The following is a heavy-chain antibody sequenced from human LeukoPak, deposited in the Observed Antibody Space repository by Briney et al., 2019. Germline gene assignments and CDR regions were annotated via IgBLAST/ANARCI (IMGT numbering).Heavy chain of an antibody. J-gene: IGHJ4*02. Sequence: GGSLRLSCTASGFTLGDYAMSWVRQAPGKGLEWVGFIRSKLHGGTTEYAASVKDRFTISRDDSKNIAYLQMNSLKSEDTAVYYCTRDRGYSYGYGDYWGQGTLVTVSS. V-gene: IGHV3-49*04. D-gene: IGHD5-18*01. CDR1: GFTLGDYA. CDR3: TRDRGYSYGYGDY. CDR2: IRSKLHGGTT.